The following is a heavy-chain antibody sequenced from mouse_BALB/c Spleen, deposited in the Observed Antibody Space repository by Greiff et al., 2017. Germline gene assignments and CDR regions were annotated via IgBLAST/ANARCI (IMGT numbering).Heavy chain of an antibody. V-gene: IGHV5-4*02. D-gene: IGHD1-1*01. CDR2: ISDGGSYT. J-gene: IGHJ1*01. CDR3: AREGGFTTVVATDYWYGEV. Sequence: EVQLVESGGGLVKPGGSLKLSCAASGFTFSDYYMYWVRQTPEKRLEWVATISDGGSYTYYPDSVTGRFTISRDNAKNNLYLQMSNLKSEDTAMYYYAREGGFTTVVATDYWYGEVGGAETTVTVST. CDR1: GFTFSDYY.